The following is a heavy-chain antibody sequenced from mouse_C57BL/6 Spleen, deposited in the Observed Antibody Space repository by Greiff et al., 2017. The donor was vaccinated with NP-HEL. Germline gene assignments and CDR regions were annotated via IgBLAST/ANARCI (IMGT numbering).Heavy chain of an antibody. V-gene: IGHV1-9*01. D-gene: IGHD1-1*01. CDR1: GYTFTGYW. J-gene: IGHJ4*01. CDR3: ARLSGSSYDAMDY. CDR2: ILPGSGST. Sequence: QVQLQQSGAELMKPGASVKLSCKATGYTFTGYWIEWVKQRPGHGLEWIGEILPGSGSTNYNEKFKGKATFTADTSSNTAHMQLSSLTTEDPAIYYCARLSGSSYDAMDYWGQGTSVTVSS.